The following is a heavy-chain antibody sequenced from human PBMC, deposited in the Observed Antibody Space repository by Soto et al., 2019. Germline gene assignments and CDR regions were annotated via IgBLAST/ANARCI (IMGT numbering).Heavy chain of an antibody. Sequence: GGSLRLSCTVAGFAFNNYGINWVRQAPGKGLEWVSSISKSDYTYYSDSVEGRFTISRDNAKNSVSLQMNTLRVEDTAVYYCAREDSIIIPAVSDFWGQGTLVTVSS. J-gene: IGHJ4*02. D-gene: IGHD2-2*01. CDR3: AREDSIIIPAVSDF. CDR2: ISKSDYT. V-gene: IGHV3-21*01. CDR1: GFAFNNYG.